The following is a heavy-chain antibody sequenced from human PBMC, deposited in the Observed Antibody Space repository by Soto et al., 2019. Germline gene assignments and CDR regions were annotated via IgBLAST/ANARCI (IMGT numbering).Heavy chain of an antibody. CDR3: ATRITVFGLLIPPFDP. D-gene: IGHD3-3*01. CDR1: GGSVNGYY. V-gene: IGHV4-34*01. Sequence: PWETLSLTCAVYGGSVNGYYWNWIRQPPGKELEWIGEINHTGGTHYNPSLKSRVTMSVDTSKNQFSLRLSSVTAADTAIYYCATRITVFGLLIPPFDPWGQGTQVTVSS. CDR2: INHTGGT. J-gene: IGHJ5*02.